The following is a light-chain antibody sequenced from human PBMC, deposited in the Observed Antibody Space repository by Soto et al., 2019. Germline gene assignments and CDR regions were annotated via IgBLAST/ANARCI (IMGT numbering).Light chain of an antibody. CDR2: EDS. Sequence: QSALTQPASVSGSPGQSITISCTGTSSDVGNYNLVSWYQQHPGKAPKLMIYEDSKRTSGVSNRFSGCKSGNTASLTISGLQAEDEADYYCCSYAGIRVFGGGTKVTVL. V-gene: IGLV2-23*01. CDR1: SSDVGNYNL. CDR3: CSYAGIRV. J-gene: IGLJ3*02.